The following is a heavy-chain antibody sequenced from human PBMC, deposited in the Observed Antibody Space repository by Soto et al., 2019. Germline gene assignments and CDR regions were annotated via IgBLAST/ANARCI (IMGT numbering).Heavy chain of an antibody. CDR3: ASSQGDY. V-gene: IGHV3-43*01. CDR2: VSWDGDTT. J-gene: IGHJ4*02. CDR1: GFTFDDHN. Sequence: DVHLVESGGGVVQPGGSLRLSCAASGFTFDDHNMHWIRQAPGKGLEWVSLVSWDGDTTYYADSVKGRFTISRDNSENSSYLQMCGLTNEDTALYYCASSQGDYWGQGTLVTVSS.